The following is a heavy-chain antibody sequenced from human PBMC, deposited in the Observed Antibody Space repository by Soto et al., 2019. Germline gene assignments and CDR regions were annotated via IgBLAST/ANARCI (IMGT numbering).Heavy chain of an antibody. CDR1: GFTFSSYA. CDR3: AREYSRGWYRGAFDI. D-gene: IGHD6-19*01. V-gene: IGHV3-30-3*01. Sequence: ESGGGVVQPGRSLRLSCAASGFTFSSYAMHWVRQAPGKGLEWVAVISYDGSNKYYADSVKGRFTISRDNSKNTLYLQMNSLRAEDTAVYYCAREYSRGWYRGAFDIWGQGTMVTVSS. J-gene: IGHJ3*02. CDR2: ISYDGSNK.